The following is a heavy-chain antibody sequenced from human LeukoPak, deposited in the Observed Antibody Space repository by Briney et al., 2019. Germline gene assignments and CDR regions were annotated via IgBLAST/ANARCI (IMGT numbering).Heavy chain of an antibody. CDR1: GFTFSGYA. Sequence: GGSLRLSCAASGFTFSGYAMTWVRQAPGKGLEWVSSITGSGDYTYYIDSVKGRFTISRDNSKNILYLQMNSLRGEDTALYYCAKDGLYYDGTAHVYYFDYWGQGTLVAVSS. V-gene: IGHV3-23*01. CDR2: ITGSGDYT. D-gene: IGHD3-16*01. J-gene: IGHJ4*02. CDR3: AKDGLYYDGTAHVYYFDY.